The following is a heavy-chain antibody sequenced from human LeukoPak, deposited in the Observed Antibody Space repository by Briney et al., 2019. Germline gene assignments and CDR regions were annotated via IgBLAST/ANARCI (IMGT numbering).Heavy chain of an antibody. D-gene: IGHD3-22*01. Sequence: PGGSLRLSCAASRFTFSSYSMNWVRQAPGKGLEWVSSISSSGSTIYYADSVKGRFTISRDNAKNSLYLQMNSLRAEDTAVYYCASGHYSDDSSGPLGYWGQGTLVTVSS. CDR1: RFTFSSYS. J-gene: IGHJ4*02. CDR2: ISSSGSTI. CDR3: ASGHYSDDSSGPLGY. V-gene: IGHV3-48*04.